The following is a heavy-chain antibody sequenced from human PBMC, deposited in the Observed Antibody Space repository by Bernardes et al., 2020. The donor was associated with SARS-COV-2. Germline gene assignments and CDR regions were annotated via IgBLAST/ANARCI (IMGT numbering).Heavy chain of an antibody. CDR1: GFTFSSYS. J-gene: IGHJ5*02. CDR3: AKDLGGGEAADWFDP. CDR2: ISSSGGRT. D-gene: IGHD4-17*01. Sequence: GGSLRLSCAASGFTFSSYSMNWVRQAPGKGLEWVSSISSSGGRTYYADSVKGRFTISRDNSKNTLELQMNNLRVEDTAVYYCAKDLGGGEAADWFDPRGQGILVTVSS. V-gene: IGHV3-23*01.